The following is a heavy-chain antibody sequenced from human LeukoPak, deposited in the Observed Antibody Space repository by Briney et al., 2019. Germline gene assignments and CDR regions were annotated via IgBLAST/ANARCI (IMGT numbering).Heavy chain of an antibody. D-gene: IGHD6-19*01. CDR2: ISGSGGST. V-gene: IGHV3-23*01. J-gene: IGHJ6*02. CDR3: ARDWDTSGWHQFGIDV. CDR1: GFTFSSYA. Sequence: GGSLRLSCAASGFTFSSYAMSWVRQAPGKGLEWVSAISGSGGSTYYADSVKGRFTISRDNSKNSLYLQMNNLRAEGTAVYYCARDWDTSGWHQFGIDVWGQGTTVTVSS.